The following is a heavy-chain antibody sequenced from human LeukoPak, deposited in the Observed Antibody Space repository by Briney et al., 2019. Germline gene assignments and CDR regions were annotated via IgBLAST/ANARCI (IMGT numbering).Heavy chain of an antibody. CDR2: IYYSGST. CDR3: ARRNSGTHTFDY. D-gene: IGHD1/OR15-1a*01. J-gene: IGHJ4*02. Sequence: SETLSLTCTVSGVSISSYYWSWIRQPPGKGLEWIGYIYYSGSTNYNPSLKSRVTISVDTSKNQFSLMLSSVTAADTAVYFCARRNSGTHTFDYWGQGTLVTVSS. CDR1: GVSISSYY. V-gene: IGHV4-59*01.